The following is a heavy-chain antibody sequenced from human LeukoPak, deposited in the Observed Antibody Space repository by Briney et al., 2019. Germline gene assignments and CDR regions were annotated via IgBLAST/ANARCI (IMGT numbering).Heavy chain of an antibody. CDR2: INHSGST. J-gene: IGHJ4*02. CDR3: ARDASYYYGSGSPRHFDY. Sequence: SETLSLTCAVYGGSFSDYYWSWIRQPPEKGLEWIGEINHSGSTNYNPSLKSRVTMSVDTSKNQFSLKLSSVTAADTAVYYCARDASYYYGSGSPRHFDYWGQGTLVTVSS. CDR1: GGSFSDYY. D-gene: IGHD3-10*01. V-gene: IGHV4-34*01.